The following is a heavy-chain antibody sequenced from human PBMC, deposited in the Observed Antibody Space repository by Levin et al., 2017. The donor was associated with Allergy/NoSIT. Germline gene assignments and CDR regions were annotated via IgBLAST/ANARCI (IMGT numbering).Heavy chain of an antibody. CDR2: IYHSGST. Sequence: SQTLSLTCAVSGGSISSGGYSWSWIRQPPGKGLEWIGYIYHSGSTYYNPSLKSRVTISVDRSKNQFSLKLSSVTAADTAVYYCARARGIIAAAGTGGGFYYYYGMDVWGQGTTVTVSS. CDR3: ARARGIIAAAGTGGGFYYYYGMDV. V-gene: IGHV4-30-2*01. J-gene: IGHJ6*02. D-gene: IGHD6-13*01. CDR1: GGSISSGGYS.